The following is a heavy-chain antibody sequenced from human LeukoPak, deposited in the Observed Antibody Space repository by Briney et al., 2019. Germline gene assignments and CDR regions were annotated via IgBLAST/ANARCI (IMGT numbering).Heavy chain of an antibody. Sequence: SSETLSLTCTVSGGSISSYYWSWIRQPPGKGLEWIGYIYYSGSTNYNPSLKSRVTISVDTSKNQFSLKLSSVTAADTAVYYCARAFGSKNYFDYWGQGTLVTVSS. D-gene: IGHD3-10*01. CDR1: GGSISSYY. CDR2: IYYSGST. V-gene: IGHV4-59*01. CDR3: ARAFGSKNYFDY. J-gene: IGHJ4*02.